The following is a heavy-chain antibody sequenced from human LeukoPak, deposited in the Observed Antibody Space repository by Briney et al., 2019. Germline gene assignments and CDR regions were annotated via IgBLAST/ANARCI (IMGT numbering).Heavy chain of an antibody. V-gene: IGHV3-9*01. CDR1: GFTFDDYA. CDR2: ISWNSGSI. CDR3: AKDMIECYDILTGYLRGPFDY. J-gene: IGHJ4*02. Sequence: PGRSLRLSCAASGFTFDDYAMHWVRKAPGKGLEWVSGISWNSGSIGYADSVKGRFTISRDNAKNSLYLQMNSLRAEDTALYYCAKDMIECYDILTGYLRGPFDYWGQGTLVTVSS. D-gene: IGHD3-9*01.